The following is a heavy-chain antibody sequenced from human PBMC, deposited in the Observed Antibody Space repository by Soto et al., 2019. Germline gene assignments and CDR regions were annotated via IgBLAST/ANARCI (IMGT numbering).Heavy chain of an antibody. CDR2: ISAYNGNT. V-gene: IGHV1-18*01. D-gene: IGHD5-12*01. CDR3: ARVGDSGYDLMLGNQAFDI. J-gene: IGHJ3*02. CDR1: GYTFTSYG. Sequence: ASVKVSCKASGYTFTSYGISWVRQAPGQGLEWMGWISAYNGNTNYAQKLQGRVTMTTDTSTSTAYMELRSLRSDDTAVYYCARVGDSGYDLMLGNQAFDIWGQGTMVTVSS.